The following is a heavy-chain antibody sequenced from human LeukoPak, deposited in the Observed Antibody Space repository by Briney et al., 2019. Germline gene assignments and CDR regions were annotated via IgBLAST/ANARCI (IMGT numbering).Heavy chain of an antibody. J-gene: IGHJ3*02. Sequence: SETLSLTCAVSGDSFSSHYWTWIRQSPGTGLEWIGYISHIGRTNYNPSLKSRVTISIDTPKNQFSLKLRSVTAAGTAVYYCARDLVTVTKGFDIWGQGTMVSVSS. D-gene: IGHD4-17*01. CDR2: ISHIGRT. V-gene: IGHV4-59*11. CDR3: ARDLVTVTKGFDI. CDR1: GDSFSSHY.